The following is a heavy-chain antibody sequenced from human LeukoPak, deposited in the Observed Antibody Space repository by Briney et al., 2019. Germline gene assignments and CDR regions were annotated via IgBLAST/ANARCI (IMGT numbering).Heavy chain of an antibody. CDR2: INWNGGST. CDR1: GFTFSDYF. J-gene: IGHJ6*03. Sequence: AGGSLRLSCAASGFTFSDYFMGWVRQAPGKGLEWVSGINWNGGSTGYADSVKGRFTISRDNAKNSLYLQMNSLRAEDTALYYCARGVAVAVDYYYMDVWGKGTTVTISS. V-gene: IGHV3-20*04. D-gene: IGHD6-19*01. CDR3: ARGVAVAVDYYYMDV.